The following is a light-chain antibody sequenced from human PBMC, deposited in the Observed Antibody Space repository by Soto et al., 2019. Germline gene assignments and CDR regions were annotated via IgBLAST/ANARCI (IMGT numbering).Light chain of an antibody. CDR1: QSIVYSDGNSY. Sequence: DIVMTQSPLSLTVTLLQPASLSCRSSQSIVYSDGNSYLNWFQQRPGQSPRRLIYKVSNRDSGVPDRFSGSGSGTDFTLKISRVEAEDVGVYYCMQALQTLLNCGGGTKVDIK. J-gene: IGKJ4*01. V-gene: IGKV2-30*01. CDR3: MQALQTLLN. CDR2: KVS.